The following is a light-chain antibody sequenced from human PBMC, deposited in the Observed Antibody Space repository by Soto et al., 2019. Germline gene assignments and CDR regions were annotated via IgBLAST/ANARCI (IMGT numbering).Light chain of an antibody. CDR1: NXATKG. V-gene: IGLV3-21*02. CDR2: DDS. CDR3: QVWDTSSAHPGV. J-gene: IGLJ3*02. Sequence: SYELTQPPSVSVAPGQTASITCVGTNXATKGVHWYQHKPGQAPVLVVFDDSDRPSGIPDRFSGSHSGNTATLTISRVEAGDEADYSCQVWDTSSAHPGVFGGGTKVTVL.